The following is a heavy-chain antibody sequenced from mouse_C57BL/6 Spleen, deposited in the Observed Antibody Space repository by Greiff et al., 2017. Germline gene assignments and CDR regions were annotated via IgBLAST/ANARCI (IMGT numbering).Heavy chain of an antibody. Sequence: QVQLQQSGAELMKPGASVKLSCKATGYTFTGYWIEWVKQRPGHGLEWIGGILPGSGSTHYNEKFKGKATITADTSSNTAYMQLSSLTTEDSAIYDGGRGVNYVRAMDDWGQGTSGTVAT. D-gene: IGHD1-1*01. CDR3: GRGVNYVRAMDD. V-gene: IGHV1-9*01. CDR2: ILPGSGST. J-gene: IGHJ4*01. CDR1: GYTFTGYW.